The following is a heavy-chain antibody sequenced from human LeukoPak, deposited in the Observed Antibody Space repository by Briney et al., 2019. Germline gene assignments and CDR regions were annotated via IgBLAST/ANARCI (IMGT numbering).Heavy chain of an antibody. V-gene: IGHV3-30*04. CDR2: ISYDGTNK. CDR3: ARDYYGSGSYWGMDV. CDR1: GFTFSNYA. D-gene: IGHD3-10*01. Sequence: GGSLRLSCAASGFTFSNYAIHWVRQAPGKGLEWVSVISYDGTNKYYADSVKGRFTISRDNAKNSLYLQMNSLRAEDTAVYYCARDYYGSGSYWGMDVWGKGTTVTVSS. J-gene: IGHJ6*03.